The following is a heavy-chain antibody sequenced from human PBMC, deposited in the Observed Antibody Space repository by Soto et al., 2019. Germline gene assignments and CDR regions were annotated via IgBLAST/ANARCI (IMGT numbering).Heavy chain of an antibody. V-gene: IGHV3-73*01. CDR2: IRSKAHSYAT. D-gene: IGHD1-26*01. CDR1: GFIFSGSA. J-gene: IGHJ4*02. CDR3: ARASSLEWELLYFDY. Sequence: GGSLRLSCEASGFIFSGSAIHWVRQASGQGLEWIGRIRSKAHSYATAYAESVKGRFTISRDDSKNTAYLQMNSLKTEDTAVYYCARASSLEWELLYFDYWGQGTLVTVSS.